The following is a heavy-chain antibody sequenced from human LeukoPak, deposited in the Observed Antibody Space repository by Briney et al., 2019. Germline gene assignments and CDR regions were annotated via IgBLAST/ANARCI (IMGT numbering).Heavy chain of an antibody. Sequence: SETLSLTCTVSGGSISSSSYYWGWIRQPPGKGLEWIGSIYYSGSTYYNPSLKSRVTISVDTSKNQFSLKLSSVTAADTAVYYCARHRSSSYYFDYWGQGTLVTVSP. CDR1: GGSISSSSYY. CDR3: ARHRSSSYYFDY. CDR2: IYYSGST. V-gene: IGHV4-39*01. D-gene: IGHD6-6*01. J-gene: IGHJ4*02.